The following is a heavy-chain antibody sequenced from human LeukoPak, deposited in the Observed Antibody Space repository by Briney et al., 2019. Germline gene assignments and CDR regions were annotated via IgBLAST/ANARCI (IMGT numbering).Heavy chain of an antibody. Sequence: GSLRLSCTVSGFTVSSNSMSWVRQAPGKGLEWLGYIYYSGSTNYKPSLKSRVTISVDTSKNQFSLKLSSVTAADTAVYYCARVALYSRGWSTFDYWGQGTLVTVSS. CDR2: IYYSGST. D-gene: IGHD6-19*01. J-gene: IGHJ4*02. CDR3: ARVALYSRGWSTFDY. V-gene: IGHV4-59*02. CDR1: GFTVSSNS.